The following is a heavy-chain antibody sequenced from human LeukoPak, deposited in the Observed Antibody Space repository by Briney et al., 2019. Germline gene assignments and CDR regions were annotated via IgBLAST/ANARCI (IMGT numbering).Heavy chain of an antibody. CDR3: ARPRQGGGYAG. Sequence: SETLSLTCTVSGGSIDNYSWSWIRQPPGQGLEWIGYIFYSGHTNYNPSLKSRVTISVDTSKNQFSLKLSSVTAADTAVYYCARPRQGGGYAGWGQGTLVTVSS. CDR1: GGSIDNYS. V-gene: IGHV4-59*12. CDR2: IFYSGHT. D-gene: IGHD5-12*01. J-gene: IGHJ4*02.